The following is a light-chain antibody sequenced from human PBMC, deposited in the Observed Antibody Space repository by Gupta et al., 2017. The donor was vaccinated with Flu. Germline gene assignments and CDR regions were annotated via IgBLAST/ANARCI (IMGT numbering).Light chain of an antibody. J-gene: IGLJ3*02. CDR3: SSYPGSSPL. Sequence: QSALTQPASVSGSPGQSITISCTGTSSDVGGYNYVSWYQQHPGKAPKLMIYEVNNRPSGVSNRFSGSKSSNTASLTISGLQTEDEAYYYCSSYPGSSPLFGGGTKLTVL. CDR1: SSDVGGYNY. V-gene: IGLV2-14*01. CDR2: EVN.